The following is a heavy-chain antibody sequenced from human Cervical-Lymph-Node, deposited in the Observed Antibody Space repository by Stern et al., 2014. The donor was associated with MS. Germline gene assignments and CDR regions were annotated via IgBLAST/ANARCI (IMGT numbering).Heavy chain of an antibody. CDR2: IYYSGST. D-gene: IGHD3-22*01. V-gene: IGHV4-31*03. CDR1: GCSISSGGYY. CDR3: ARGDYYDSSGYYFDY. J-gene: IGHJ4*02. Sequence: QLQLQESGPGLVKPSQTLSLTCTVSGCSISSGGYYWSWIRQHPGKGLEWIGYIYYSGSTYYNPSLKSRVTISVDTSKNQFSLKLSSVTAADTAVYYCARGDYYDSSGYYFDYWGQGTLVTVSS.